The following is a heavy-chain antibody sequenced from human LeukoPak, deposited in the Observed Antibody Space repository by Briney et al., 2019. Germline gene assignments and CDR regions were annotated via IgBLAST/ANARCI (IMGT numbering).Heavy chain of an antibody. J-gene: IGHJ4*02. D-gene: IGHD6-13*01. CDR2: ISGSDVST. Sequence: GGSLRLSCAASGFIVSSNYMSWVRQAPGKGLEWVSGISGSDVSTYYADSVKGRFTISRDNSKNTLYLQVNNLRAEDTAVYYCARGPSSNWSGLDFWGQGTLLTVSS. V-gene: IGHV3-23*01. CDR1: GFIVSSNY. CDR3: ARGPSSNWSGLDF.